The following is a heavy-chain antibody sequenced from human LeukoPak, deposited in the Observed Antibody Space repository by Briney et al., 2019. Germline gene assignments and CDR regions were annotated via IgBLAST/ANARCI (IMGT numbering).Heavy chain of an antibody. CDR1: GGSISSYY. D-gene: IGHD2-2*01. V-gene: IGHV4-4*07. Sequence: TPSETLSLTCTVSGGSISSYYWSWIRQPAGKGLEWIGRIYTSGSTNYNPSLKSRVTMSVVTSKNQFSLKLSSVTAADTAVYYCARDRKDCSSTSCYSIPAFDIWGQGTMVTVSS. CDR2: IYTSGST. CDR3: ARDRKDCSSTSCYSIPAFDI. J-gene: IGHJ3*02.